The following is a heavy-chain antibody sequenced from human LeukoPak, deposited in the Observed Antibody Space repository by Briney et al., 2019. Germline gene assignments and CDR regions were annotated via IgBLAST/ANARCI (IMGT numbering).Heavy chain of an antibody. Sequence: GASVKVSCKASGYTFSSYGISWVRQAPGQGLEWMGWISAYNGNTNYAQKLQGRVTMTTDTSTSTAYMELRSLRSDDTAVYYCARDLEWEQHNAFDIWGQGTKVTVSS. CDR3: ARDLEWEQHNAFDI. CDR1: GYTFSSYG. CDR2: ISAYNGNT. D-gene: IGHD1-26*01. V-gene: IGHV1-18*01. J-gene: IGHJ3*02.